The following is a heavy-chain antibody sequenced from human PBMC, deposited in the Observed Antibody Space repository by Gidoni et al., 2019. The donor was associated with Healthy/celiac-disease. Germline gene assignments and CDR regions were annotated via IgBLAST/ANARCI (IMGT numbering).Heavy chain of an antibody. Sequence: EVQLVESGGGLVQPGRSLRLSCAASGFTFDDYAMHWVRQAPGKGLEWVSGISWNSGSIGYADSVKGRFTISRDNAKNSLYLQINSLRAEDTALYYCAKSACSSTSCYGHYYGMDVWGQGTTVTVSS. CDR2: ISWNSGSI. D-gene: IGHD2-2*01. CDR3: AKSACSSTSCYGHYYGMDV. J-gene: IGHJ6*02. V-gene: IGHV3-9*01. CDR1: GFTFDDYA.